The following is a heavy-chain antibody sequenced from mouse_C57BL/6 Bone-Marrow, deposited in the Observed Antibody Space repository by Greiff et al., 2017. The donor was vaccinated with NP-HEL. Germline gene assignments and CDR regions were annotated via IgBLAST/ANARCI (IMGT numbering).Heavy chain of an antibody. CDR1: GYTFTSYW. CDR2: IDPSDSYT. D-gene: IGHD2-12*01. J-gene: IGHJ3*01. CDR3: ARRNIRRGFAY. Sequence: VQLQQPGAELVMPGASVKLSCKASGYTFTSYWMHWVKQRPGPGLEWIGEIDPSDSYTNYNQKFKGKSTLTVDKSSRTAYMQLSSLTSEDSAVYYCARRNIRRGFAYWGQGTLVTVSA. V-gene: IGHV1-69*01.